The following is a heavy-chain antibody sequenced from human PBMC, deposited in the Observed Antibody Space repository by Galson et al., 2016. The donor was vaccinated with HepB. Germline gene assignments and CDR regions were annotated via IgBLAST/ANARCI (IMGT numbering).Heavy chain of an antibody. D-gene: IGHD3-3*01. J-gene: IGHJ4*02. Sequence: SLRLSCAASGFTFDDYAMHWVRQAPGKGLEWVSGISWNSGSIGYADSVKGRFTISRDNAKNSLYLQMNSLRAEDTALYYCAKGRSIFGVVITPFDYWGQGTLVTVSS. CDR3: AKGRSIFGVVITPFDY. CDR2: ISWNSGSI. V-gene: IGHV3-9*01. CDR1: GFTFDDYA.